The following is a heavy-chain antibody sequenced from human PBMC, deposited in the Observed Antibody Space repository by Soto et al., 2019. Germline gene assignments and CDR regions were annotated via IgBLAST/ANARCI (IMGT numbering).Heavy chain of an antibody. D-gene: IGHD3-22*01. CDR1: GGSLSSSAYS. V-gene: IGHV4-30-2*01. CDR3: ARELLFYDSDGFSWDDAFDI. CDR2: IYQSGST. J-gene: IGHJ3*02. Sequence: QMHLQESGSGLVKPSQTLSLTCAVSGGSLSSSAYSWSWIRQPPGKGLEWIGFIYQSGSTYYNPSLQSGVTMSLDRPKNQFSLKLSSVTAADTAVYYCARELLFYDSDGFSWDDAFDIWGQGTMVTVSS.